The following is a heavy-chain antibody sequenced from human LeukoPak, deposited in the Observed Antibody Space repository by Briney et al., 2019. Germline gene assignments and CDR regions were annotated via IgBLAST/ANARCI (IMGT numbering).Heavy chain of an antibody. V-gene: IGHV3-21*01. CDR2: ISSSSSYI. CDR3: ARDPAIYGSGSYSDY. CDR1: GFTFSSYS. J-gene: IGHJ4*02. Sequence: GGSLRLSCAASGFTFSSYSMNWVRQAPGKGLEWVSSISSSSSYIYYADSVKGRFTISRDNAKNSLYLQMNSLRAEDTAVYYCARDPAIYGSGSYSDYWGQGTLVTVSS. D-gene: IGHD3-10*01.